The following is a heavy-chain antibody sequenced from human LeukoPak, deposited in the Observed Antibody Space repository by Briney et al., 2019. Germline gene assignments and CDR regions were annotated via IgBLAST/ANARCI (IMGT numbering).Heavy chain of an antibody. V-gene: IGHV1-18*01. CDR3: ARGIRSPLFDY. CDR2: INTYNGYT. Sequence: ATVKVSCKASGYTFTHYGITWVREAPGQGRAWMGWINTYNGYTKCAQKLQGRVTMTTDTSKRTAFRELRSLRSDDSAVYYCARGIRSPLFDYWGLGTLVTVSP. CDR1: GYTFTHYG. D-gene: IGHD3-16*01. J-gene: IGHJ4*02.